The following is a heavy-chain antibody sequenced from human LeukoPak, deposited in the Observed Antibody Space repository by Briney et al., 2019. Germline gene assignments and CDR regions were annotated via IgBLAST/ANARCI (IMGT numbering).Heavy chain of an antibody. D-gene: IGHD3-3*01. CDR2: VDPEDGET. Sequence: VASVKVSCKVSGYTFTDYYMHWVQQAPGKGLEWMGLVDPEDGETIYAEKFQGRVTITADTSTDTAYMELSSLRSEDTAVYYCATLGVYDTLDYWGQGTLVTVSS. J-gene: IGHJ4*02. V-gene: IGHV1-69-2*01. CDR3: ATLGVYDTLDY. CDR1: GYTFTDYY.